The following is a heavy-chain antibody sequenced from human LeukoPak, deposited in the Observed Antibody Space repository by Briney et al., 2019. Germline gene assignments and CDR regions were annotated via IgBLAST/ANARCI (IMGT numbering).Heavy chain of an antibody. CDR2: ISGSGGST. V-gene: IGHV3-23*01. D-gene: IGHD4-17*01. CDR1: GFTFSSYA. CDR3: AKFYRDGDYGFDAFDI. J-gene: IGHJ3*02. Sequence: AGSLRLSCAASGFTFSSYAMSWVRQAPGKGLKWVSAISGSGGSTYYADSVKGRFTISRDNSKNTLYLQMNSLRAEDTAVYYCAKFYRDGDYGFDAFDIWGQGTMVTVSS.